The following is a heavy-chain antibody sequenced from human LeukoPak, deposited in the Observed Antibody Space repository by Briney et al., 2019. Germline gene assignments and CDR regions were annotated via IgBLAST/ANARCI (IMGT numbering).Heavy chain of an antibody. D-gene: IGHD6-6*01. J-gene: IGHJ4*02. CDR2: IYYSGST. Sequence: PSETLSLTCTVSGGSISSYYWSWIRQPPGKGLEWIGYIYYSGSTNYNPSLKSRVTTSVDTSKNQFSLKLSSVTAADTAVYYCARYRIAARRATFDYWGQGTLVTVSS. CDR3: ARYRIAARRATFDY. CDR1: GGSISSYY. V-gene: IGHV4-59*12.